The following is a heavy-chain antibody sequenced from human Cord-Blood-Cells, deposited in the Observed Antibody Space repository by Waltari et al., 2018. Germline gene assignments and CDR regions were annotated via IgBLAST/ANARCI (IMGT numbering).Heavy chain of an antibody. CDR1: EYTFTSYD. CDR2: VNPNSVIT. J-gene: IGHJ4*02. CDR3: ALNLGGWELLLTY. D-gene: IGHD1-26*01. V-gene: IGHV1-8*01. Sequence: QVQLVQSGAEVKKPGASVKVSCKVCEYTFTSYDINWVRQASEQGLERMGWVNPNSVITCYAKRFQGKGPMTRNTSISTWYIELSSLRSEAAAVYCCALNLGGWELLLTYWGQGTLVTVSS.